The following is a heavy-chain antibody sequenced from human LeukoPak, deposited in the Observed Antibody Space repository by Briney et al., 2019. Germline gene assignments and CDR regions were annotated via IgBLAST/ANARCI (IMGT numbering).Heavy chain of an antibody. D-gene: IGHD2-15*01. V-gene: IGHV3-21*06. CDR3: ARDRPTGASRVFVVQ. CDR1: GFTISSDA. J-gene: IGHJ4*02. Sequence: GGSLRLSCTASGFTISSDAMTWVRQAQGNGLEWDSSMSSGSSYIYYADSVRGRFTISRDNTKNSLYLQMNNLRGEDTGIYYCARDRPTGASRVFVVQWGQGTPVTVSS. CDR2: MSSGSSYI.